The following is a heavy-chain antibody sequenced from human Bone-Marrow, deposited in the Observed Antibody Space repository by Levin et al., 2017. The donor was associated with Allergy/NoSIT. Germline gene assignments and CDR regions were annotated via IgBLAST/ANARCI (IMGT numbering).Heavy chain of an antibody. D-gene: IGHD3-3*01. CDR3: ATPTLGWSSQNDY. J-gene: IGHJ4*02. CDR2: ISSSGSTI. V-gene: IGHV3-11*01. CDR1: GFTFSDYY. Sequence: GGSLRLSCAASGFTFSDYYMSWIRQAPGKGLEWVSYISSSGSTIYYADSVKGRFTISRDNAKNSLYLQMNSLRAEDTAVYYCATPTLGWSSQNDYWGQGTLVTVSS.